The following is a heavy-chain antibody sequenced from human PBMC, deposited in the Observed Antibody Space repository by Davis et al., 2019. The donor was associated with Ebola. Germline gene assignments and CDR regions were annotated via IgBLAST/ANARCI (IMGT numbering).Heavy chain of an antibody. J-gene: IGHJ5*02. V-gene: IGHV3-23*01. CDR1: GFTFSSYA. D-gene: IGHD6-19*01. CDR2: ISAIGGDT. Sequence: GGSLRLSCAASGFTFSSYAMSWVRQAPGKGLEWVSRISAIGGDTYYADSVKGRFTISRDNSKNTLNLQMNSLRAEDTAVYYCARPIAVAGSWFDPWGQGTLVTVSS. CDR3: ARPIAVAGSWFDP.